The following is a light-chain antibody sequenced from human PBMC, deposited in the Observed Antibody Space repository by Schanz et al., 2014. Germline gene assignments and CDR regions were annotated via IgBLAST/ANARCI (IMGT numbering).Light chain of an antibody. J-gene: IGLJ2*01. Sequence: QSALTQPASMSGSPGQSITISCTGTSSDVGSYNLVSWYQQHPGKAPKLMIYEGSKRPSGVSNRFSGSKSGNTASLTISGLQAEDEADYYCSSYAGSNIVVFGGGTKLTVL. CDR1: SSDVGSYNL. CDR2: EGS. V-gene: IGLV2-14*02. CDR3: SSYAGSNIVV.